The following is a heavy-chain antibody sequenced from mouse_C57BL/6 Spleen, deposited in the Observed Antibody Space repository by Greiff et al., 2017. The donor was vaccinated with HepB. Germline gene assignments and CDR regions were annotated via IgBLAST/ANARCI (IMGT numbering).Heavy chain of an antibody. Sequence: QVQLQQPGAELVRPGSSVKLSCKASGYTFTSYWMHWVKQRPIQGLEWIGNIDPSDSETHYNQKFKDKATLTVDKSSSTAYMQLSSLTSEDSAVYYCARRTTYGSSSYYFDYWGQGTTLTVSS. J-gene: IGHJ2*01. CDR2: IDPSDSET. D-gene: IGHD1-1*01. CDR1: GYTFTSYW. CDR3: ARRTTYGSSSYYFDY. V-gene: IGHV1-52*01.